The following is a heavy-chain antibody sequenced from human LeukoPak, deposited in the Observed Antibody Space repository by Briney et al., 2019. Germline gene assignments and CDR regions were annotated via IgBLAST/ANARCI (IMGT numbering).Heavy chain of an antibody. V-gene: IGHV1-69*10. CDR3: ASSSGDAFDI. CDR2: FIPILGTA. J-gene: IGHJ3*02. D-gene: IGHD3-22*01. Sequence: GASVKVSCKASGGTFSDYALNWVRQAPGQGLEWMGVFIPILGTANSTQKFQGRVTMTRNTSISTAYMELSSLRSEDTAVYYCASSSGDAFDIWGQGTMVTVSS. CDR1: GGTFSDYA.